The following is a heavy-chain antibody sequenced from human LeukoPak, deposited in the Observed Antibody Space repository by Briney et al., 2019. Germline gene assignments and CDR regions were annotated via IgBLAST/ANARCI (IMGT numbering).Heavy chain of an antibody. CDR3: ATSITYYYDSSGYYYPSRGFDY. CDR1: GFTFSSYG. J-gene: IGHJ4*02. Sequence: GGSLRLSCAASGFTFSSYGMHWVRQAPGKGLEGGAFIRYDGSNKYYADSVKGRFTISRDNAKNSLYLQMNSLRAEDTAVYYCATSITYYYDSSGYYYPSRGFDYWGQGTLVTVSS. D-gene: IGHD3-22*01. CDR2: IRYDGSNK. V-gene: IGHV3-30*02.